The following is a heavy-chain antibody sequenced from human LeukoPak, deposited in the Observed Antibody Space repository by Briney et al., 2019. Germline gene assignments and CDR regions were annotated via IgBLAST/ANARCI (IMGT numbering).Heavy chain of an antibody. J-gene: IGHJ4*02. V-gene: IGHV3-9*01. D-gene: IGHD6-19*01. Sequence: PGRSLRLSCAASGFTFNDYAMHWVRQPPGKGLEWLSIISYNSGYIGYADSVKGRFTVSRDNTEGSVYLQMNSLRPEDTAIYFCAKVRGTYSSGFFFDSWGQGALVTVSS. CDR3: AKVRGTYSSGFFFDS. CDR1: GFTFNDYA. CDR2: ISYNSGYI.